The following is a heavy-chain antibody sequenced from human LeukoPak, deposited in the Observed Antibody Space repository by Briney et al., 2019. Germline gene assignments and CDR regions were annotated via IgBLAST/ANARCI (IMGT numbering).Heavy chain of an antibody. J-gene: IGHJ4*02. CDR2: ITSSGTTI. D-gene: IGHD3-10*01. CDR3: ARGRGYYGFGY. Sequence: GGSLRLSCAASGFTSSDYYMSWIRQAPGKGLEWVSHITSSGTTIYYADSVRGRFTISRDNAKSSLYLQMNSLRVEDTAVYYCARGRGYYGFGYWGQGTLVTVSS. CDR1: GFTSSDYY. V-gene: IGHV3-11*01.